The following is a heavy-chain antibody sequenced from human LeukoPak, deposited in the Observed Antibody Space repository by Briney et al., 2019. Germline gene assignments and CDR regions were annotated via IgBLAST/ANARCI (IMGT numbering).Heavy chain of an antibody. CDR2: LYTNANT. J-gene: IGHJ4*02. CDR3: ARGWGYFDY. D-gene: IGHD7-27*01. V-gene: IGHV4-4*07. Sequence: PSETLSLTCTVSGGSINGYYWSWIRQPAGKGLEWIGRLYTNANTYYNPSLKSRVTISVDTSKNQLSLKLSSVTAADTAVYYCARGWGYFDYWGQGTLVTVSS. CDR1: GGSINGYY.